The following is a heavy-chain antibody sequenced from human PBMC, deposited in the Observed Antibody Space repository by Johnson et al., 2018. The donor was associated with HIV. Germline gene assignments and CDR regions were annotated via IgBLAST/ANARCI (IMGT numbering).Heavy chain of an antibody. CDR3: ATPQEGYSAFAI. J-gene: IGHJ3*02. D-gene: IGHD2-15*01. CDR2: ISYDGSNK. CDR1: GFTFSSYG. Sequence: QVQLVESGGGVVQPGRSLRLSCAASGFTFSSYGMHWVRQAPGKGLEWVAVISYDGSNKYYADSVKGRFTISRDNSKNTLYLQMNSLRAEDTAVYYCATPQEGYSAFAIWGQGTMVTVSS. V-gene: IGHV3-30*03.